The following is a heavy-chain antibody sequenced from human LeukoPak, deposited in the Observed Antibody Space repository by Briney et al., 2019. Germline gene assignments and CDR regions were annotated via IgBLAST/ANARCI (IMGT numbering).Heavy chain of an antibody. CDR1: GFTFRSYG. D-gene: IGHD2-2*01. Sequence: GGSLRLSCAASGFTFRSYGMHWVRQAPGKGLEWVAVISYDGSNKYYADSVKGRFTISRDNSKNTLYLQMTCLRAEDTAVYYCAKLEDPVLVVTYLDDWGQGTLVTVSS. CDR3: AKLEDPVLVVTYLDD. V-gene: IGHV3-30*18. CDR2: ISYDGSNK. J-gene: IGHJ4*02.